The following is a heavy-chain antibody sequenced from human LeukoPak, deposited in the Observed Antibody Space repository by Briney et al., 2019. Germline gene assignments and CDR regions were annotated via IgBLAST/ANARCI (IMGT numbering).Heavy chain of an antibody. J-gene: IGHJ6*02. V-gene: IGHV1-69*01. CDR1: GGTFSSYA. CDR2: IIPIFGTA. CDR3: ARDFGGDLRHHYYYGMDV. D-gene: IGHD2-21*02. Sequence: SAKVSCTASGGTFSSYAISWVRQAPGQGLEWMGGIIPIFGTANYAQKFQGRVTITADESTSTAYMELSRLRSEDTAVYYCARDFGGDLRHHYYYGMDVWGQGTTVTVPS.